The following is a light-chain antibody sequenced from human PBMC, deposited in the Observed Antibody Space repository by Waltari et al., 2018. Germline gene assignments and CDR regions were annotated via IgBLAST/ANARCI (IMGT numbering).Light chain of an antibody. J-gene: IGLJ1*01. CDR2: DNN. CDR1: SPNLGNNS. Sequence: QSVLTQPPSVSAAPGQKVTIPCSGSSPNLGNNSVSWYQQVPGTAPKLLIYDNNKRPSGIPDRFSGSKSGTSATLGITGLQTGDEADYYCGTWDSNLSAYVFGTGTKVTV. CDR3: GTWDSNLSAYV. V-gene: IGLV1-51*01.